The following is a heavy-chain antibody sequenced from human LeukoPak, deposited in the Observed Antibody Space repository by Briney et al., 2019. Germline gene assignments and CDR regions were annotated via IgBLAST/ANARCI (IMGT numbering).Heavy chain of an antibody. D-gene: IGHD5-18*01. V-gene: IGHV4-59*08. CDR1: GGSISSYY. Sequence: PSETLSLTCTVSGGSISSYYWSWIRQPPGKGLEWIGYIHYSGSTNYNPSLTSRVTMSVDTSKNQFSLKLSSVTAADTAVYYCARYGYNYGLDFWGQGALVTVSS. J-gene: IGHJ4*02. CDR2: IHYSGST. CDR3: ARYGYNYGLDF.